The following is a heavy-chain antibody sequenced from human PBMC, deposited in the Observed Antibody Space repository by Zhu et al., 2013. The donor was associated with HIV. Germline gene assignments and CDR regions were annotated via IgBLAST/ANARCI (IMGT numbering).Heavy chain of an antibody. CDR1: GFTFTSSA. CDR3: AADHKGPTAAADAFDI. D-gene: IGHD6-25*01. Sequence: QLVQSGPEVKKPGTSVKVSCKASGFTFTSSAVQWVRQARGQRLEWIGWIVVGSGNTNYAQKFQERVTITRDMSTSTAYMELSSLRSEDTAVYYCAADHKGPTAAADAFDIWGQGTMVTVSS. J-gene: IGHJ3*02. CDR2: IVVGSGNT. V-gene: IGHV1-58*01.